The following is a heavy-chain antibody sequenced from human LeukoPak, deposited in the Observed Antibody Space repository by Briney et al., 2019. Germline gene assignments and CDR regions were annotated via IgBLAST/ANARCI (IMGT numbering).Heavy chain of an antibody. Sequence: KSGGSLRLXCAASGFTFSNAWMSWVRQAPGKGLEWVGRIKSKTDGGTTDYAAPVKGRFTISRDDSKNTLYLQMNSLKTEDTAVYYCADSSSSLLFDYWGQGTLVTVSS. CDR3: ADSSSSLLFDY. D-gene: IGHD6-6*01. J-gene: IGHJ4*02. V-gene: IGHV3-15*01. CDR2: IKSKTDGGTT. CDR1: GFTFSNAW.